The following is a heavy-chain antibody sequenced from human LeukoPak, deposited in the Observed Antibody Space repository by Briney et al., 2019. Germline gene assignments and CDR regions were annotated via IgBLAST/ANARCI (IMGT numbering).Heavy chain of an antibody. CDR2: MNPNSGNT. V-gene: IGHV1-8*02. CDR3: ARANSWNGYYYYMDV. CDR1: GYTFTGYY. D-gene: IGHD1-1*01. Sequence: GASVKVSCKASGYTFTGYYMHWVRQAPGQGLEWMGWMNPNSGNTGYAQKLQGRVTMTRNTSISTVYLELSSLRSEDTAVYYCARANSWNGYYYYMDVWGKGTTVTISS. J-gene: IGHJ6*03.